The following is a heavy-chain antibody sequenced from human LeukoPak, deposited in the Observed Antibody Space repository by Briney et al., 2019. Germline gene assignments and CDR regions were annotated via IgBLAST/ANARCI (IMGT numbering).Heavy chain of an antibody. J-gene: IGHJ4*02. V-gene: IGHV4-59*01. CDR2: IYYSGSS. CDR1: GGSISGYY. Sequence: SETLSLTCTVSGGSISGYYWSWIRQPRGKGLEWIGYIYYSGSSNYIPSLKGRVTISADTSKNQFSLKLTSVTAADTAVYYCARGKETATNWGQGTLVTASS. CDR3: ARGKETATN. D-gene: IGHD5-24*01.